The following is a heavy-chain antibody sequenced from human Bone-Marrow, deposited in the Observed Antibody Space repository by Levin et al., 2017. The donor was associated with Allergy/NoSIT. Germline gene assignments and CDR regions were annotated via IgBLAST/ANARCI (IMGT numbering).Heavy chain of an antibody. V-gene: IGHV3-30*04. D-gene: IGHD3-22*01. CDR1: GSMFSSFV. J-gene: IGHJ3*01. CDR2: ISHDERSI. CDR3: ATAGRTSGYADAFEF. Sequence: QPGGSLRLSCVVSGSMFSSFVLHWVRQAPGKGLEWVAVISHDERSIIYADSVKGRFTISKDNSRKTLFLQMNSLRDEDTAVYYCATAGRTSGYADAFEFWGQGTMVTVSS.